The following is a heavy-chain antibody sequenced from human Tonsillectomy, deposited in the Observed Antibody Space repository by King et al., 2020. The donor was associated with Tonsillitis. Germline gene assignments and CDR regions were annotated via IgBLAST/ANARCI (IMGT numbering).Heavy chain of an antibody. CDR2: TRGGENAV. CDR3: ARDMGGTFND. V-gene: IGHV3-48*03. D-gene: IGHD1-1*01. Sequence: VQLVESGGGLVQPGGSLRLSCEASGFIINSYEMKWVRQAPGRGPEGGSFTRGGENAVYYADPLKGRFTMSRDNAKNSLHLQLNSLRAEDTAVYYCARDMGGTFNDWGQGTLVTVSS. CDR1: GFIINSYE. J-gene: IGHJ4*02.